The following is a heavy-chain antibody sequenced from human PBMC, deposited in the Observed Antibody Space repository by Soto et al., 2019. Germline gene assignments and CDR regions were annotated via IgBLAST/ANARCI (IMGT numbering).Heavy chain of an antibody. CDR1: GGSITSGGYY. Sequence: SETLSLTCTVSGGSITSGGYYWSWIRQHPGKGLEWLGYIYDSGSTFYNPSLKSRITLSVDTSNNQFSLKLSSVTAADTAVYFCARKQAGYFYGIDYWGQGTLVTVSS. D-gene: IGHD3-10*01. CDR3: ARKQAGYFYGIDY. V-gene: IGHV4-31*03. CDR2: IYDSGST. J-gene: IGHJ4*02.